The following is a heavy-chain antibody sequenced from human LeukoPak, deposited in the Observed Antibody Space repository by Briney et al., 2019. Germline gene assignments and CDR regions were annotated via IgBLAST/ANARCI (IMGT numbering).Heavy chain of an antibody. CDR3: ASERWLQY. V-gene: IGHV3-23*01. CDR2: ISGDGERT. CDR1: GFTFSSHA. J-gene: IGHJ4*02. D-gene: IGHD5-24*01. Sequence: GGSLRLSCGASGFTFSSHALSWVRQAPGRGLEWVSAISGDGERTLYADSVKGRFTISRDNAKNTLYLQMNSLRAEDTGVYYCASERWLQYWGQGTLVTVSS.